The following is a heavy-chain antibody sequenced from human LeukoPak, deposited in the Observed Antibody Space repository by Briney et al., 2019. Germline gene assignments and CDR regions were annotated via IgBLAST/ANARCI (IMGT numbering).Heavy chain of an antibody. D-gene: IGHD4-23*01. CDR2: INPNSGGT. J-gene: IGHJ4*02. CDR1: GYTFTGYY. V-gene: IGHV1-2*02. Sequence: ASVKVPCKASGYTFTGYYMHWVRQAPGQGLEWMGWINPNSGGTNYAQKFQGRVTMTRDTSISTAYMELSRLRSDDTAVYYCAREGKINGPFDYWGQGTLVTVSS. CDR3: AREGKINGPFDY.